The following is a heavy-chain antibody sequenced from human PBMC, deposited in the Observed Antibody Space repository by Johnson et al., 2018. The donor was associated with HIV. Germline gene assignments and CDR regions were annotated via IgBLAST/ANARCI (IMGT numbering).Heavy chain of an antibody. J-gene: IGHJ3*02. D-gene: IGHD6-6*01. Sequence: EVQLVESGGGVVRPGGSLRLSCAASGFTFDDYGMSWVRLAPGKGLEWVSGLNWNGGSTGYADSVKGRFTISRDNSKNTLYLQMNSLRAEDTAVYYCAREGRGSSSGAFDILGQGTMVTVSS. CDR3: AREGRGSSSGAFDI. V-gene: IGHV3-20*04. CDR1: GFTFDDYG. CDR2: LNWNGGST.